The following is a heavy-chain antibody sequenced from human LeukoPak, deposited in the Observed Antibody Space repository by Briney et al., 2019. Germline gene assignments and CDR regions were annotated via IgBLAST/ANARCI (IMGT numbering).Heavy chain of an antibody. V-gene: IGHV3-66*01. Sequence: GGSLRLSCAASGFAFSAYWMSWVRQGPGKGLEWVSVIYSSGNTYYADSVQGRFTISRDNSKNTLYLQMNSLRAEDTAVYYCARGQRSSGSFDIWGQGTMVTVSS. J-gene: IGHJ3*02. CDR3: ARGQRSSGSFDI. D-gene: IGHD6-19*01. CDR2: IYSSGNT. CDR1: GFAFSAYW.